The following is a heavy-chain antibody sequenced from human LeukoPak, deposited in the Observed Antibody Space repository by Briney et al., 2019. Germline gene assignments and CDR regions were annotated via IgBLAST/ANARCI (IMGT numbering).Heavy chain of an antibody. CDR1: GYTLTELP. CDR2: FDPEDGET. CDR3: AIQYSSGWYRYYFDY. Sequence: SSVKVSCKVSGYTLTELPIHWVRQAPSKGLEWMGSFDPEDGETIYAHKFQGRVTMTEDTSTDTTYMELSSLRSEDTGVYYCAIQYSSGWYRYYFDYWEQGTLVTVSS. D-gene: IGHD6-19*01. V-gene: IGHV1-24*01. J-gene: IGHJ4*02.